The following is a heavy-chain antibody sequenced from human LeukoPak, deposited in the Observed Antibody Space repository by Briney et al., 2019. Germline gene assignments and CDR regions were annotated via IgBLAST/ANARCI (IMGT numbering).Heavy chain of an antibody. CDR2: INHSGST. CDR1: GGSFSGYY. D-gene: IGHD3-3*01. CDR3: ARSFLEWLSYGMDV. J-gene: IGHJ6*02. Sequence: SETLSLTCAVYGGSFSGYYWSWIRQPPGKGLEWIGEINHSGSTNYNPSLKSRVTISVDTSKNQFSLKLSSVTAADTAVYYCARSFLEWLSYGMDVWGQGTTVTVSS. V-gene: IGHV4-34*01.